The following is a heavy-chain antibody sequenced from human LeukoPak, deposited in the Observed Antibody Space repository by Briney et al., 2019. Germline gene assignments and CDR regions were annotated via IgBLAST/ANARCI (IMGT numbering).Heavy chain of an antibody. Sequence: GSLRLSCAASGFTFSNFWMSWVRQAPGKGLEWVANIKYDGSEKHYVDSVKGRFTISRDNAKNSLYLQMDSLRAEDTAVYYCASDSDDYGDHWGQGTLVTVSS. J-gene: IGHJ4*02. V-gene: IGHV3-7*01. CDR1: GFTFSNFW. CDR2: IKYDGSEK. CDR3: ASDSDDYGDH. D-gene: IGHD4/OR15-4a*01.